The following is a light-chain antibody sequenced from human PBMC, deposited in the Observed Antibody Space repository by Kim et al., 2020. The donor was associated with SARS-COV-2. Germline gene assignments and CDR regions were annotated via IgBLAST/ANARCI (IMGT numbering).Light chain of an antibody. Sequence: VSPGDADTLSCTAIQSVNSNLAWYQQKRGQSPTLLIYGASTRVTGVPARFSGRGFGTEFTFTISSLQSEDFAVYYCQQYDNWPPYTFGQGTKLEI. CDR2: GAS. CDR3: QQYDNWPPYT. V-gene: IGKV3-15*01. CDR1: QSVNSN. J-gene: IGKJ2*01.